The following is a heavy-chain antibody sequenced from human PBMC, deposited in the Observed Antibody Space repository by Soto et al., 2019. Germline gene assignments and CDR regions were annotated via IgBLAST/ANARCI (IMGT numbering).Heavy chain of an antibody. V-gene: IGHV1-69*02. D-gene: IGHD2-15*01. J-gene: IGHJ4*02. CDR2: IIPILGIA. CDR1: GGTFSSYT. Sequence: QVQLVQSGAEVKKPGSSVKVSCKASGGTFSSYTISWVRQAPGQGLEWMGRIIPILGIANYAQKFQGRVTITADKSTSTAYMELSSLRSEDTAVYYCARARVVAAKLLPPDYWGQGTLVTVSS. CDR3: ARARVVAAKLLPPDY.